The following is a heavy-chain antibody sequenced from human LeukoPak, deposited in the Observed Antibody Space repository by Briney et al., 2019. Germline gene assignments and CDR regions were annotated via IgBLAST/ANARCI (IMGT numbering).Heavy chain of an antibody. Sequence: SETLSLTCTVSGGSVSSRRHYWSWIRQPPGKGLVWIGYIYYSGSTNYNPSLKSRVTISVDTSKNQFSLSLSSVTAADTAVYYCARGPTLTSDYWGQGTLVTVSS. J-gene: IGHJ4*02. D-gene: IGHD4-17*01. CDR3: ARGPTLTSDY. CDR2: IYYSGST. V-gene: IGHV4-61*01. CDR1: GGSVSSRRHY.